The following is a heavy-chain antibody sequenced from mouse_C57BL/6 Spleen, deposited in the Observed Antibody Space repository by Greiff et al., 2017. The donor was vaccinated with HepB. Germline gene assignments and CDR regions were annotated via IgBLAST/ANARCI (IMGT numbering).Heavy chain of an antibody. CDR2: ISSGGSYT. J-gene: IGHJ4*01. Sequence: EVMLVESGGDLVKPGGSLKLSCAASGFTFSSYGMSWVRQTPDKRLEWVATISSGGSYTYYPDSVKGRFTISRDNAKNTLYLQMSSLKSEDTAMYYCARHGPPPTVVAHYYAMDYWGQGTSVTVSS. V-gene: IGHV5-6*01. CDR1: GFTFSSYG. CDR3: ARHGPPPTVVAHYYAMDY. D-gene: IGHD1-1*01.